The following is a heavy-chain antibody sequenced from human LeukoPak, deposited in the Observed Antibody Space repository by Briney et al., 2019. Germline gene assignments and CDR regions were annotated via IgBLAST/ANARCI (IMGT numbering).Heavy chain of an antibody. J-gene: IGHJ5*02. V-gene: IGHV4-59*01. CDR2: IYYSGST. CDR1: GGSISSYY. Sequence: SETLSLTCTVSGGSISSYYWSWIRQPPGKGLEWIGYIYYSGSTNYNPSLKSRVTISVDTSKNQFSLKLSSVTAADTAVYYCARDLYGSGSYKGPNWFDPWGQGTLVTVSS. CDR3: ARDLYGSGSYKGPNWFDP. D-gene: IGHD3-10*01.